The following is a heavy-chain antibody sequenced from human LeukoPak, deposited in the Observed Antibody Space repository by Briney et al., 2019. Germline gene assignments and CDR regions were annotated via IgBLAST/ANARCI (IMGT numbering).Heavy chain of an antibody. D-gene: IGHD3-22*01. J-gene: IGHJ4*02. CDR2: IKHSGST. Sequence: SETLSLTCAVYGGSFSGYYWSWIRQPPGKGLEWIGEIKHSGSTNYNPSLKSRVTISVDTSKNQFSLKLSSVTAADTAVYYCARGAYYDSSGYYTPRNFDYWGQGTLVTVSS. V-gene: IGHV4-34*01. CDR3: ARGAYYDSSGYYTPRNFDY. CDR1: GGSFSGYY.